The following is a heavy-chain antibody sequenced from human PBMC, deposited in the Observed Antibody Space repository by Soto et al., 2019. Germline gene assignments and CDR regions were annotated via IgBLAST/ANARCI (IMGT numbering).Heavy chain of an antibody. D-gene: IGHD1-1*01. CDR1: GGSISSYY. V-gene: IGHV4-59*08. J-gene: IGHJ3*02. Sequence: SETLSLTCTVSGGSISSYYWSWIRQPPGKGLEWIGYIYYSGSTNYNPSLKSRVTISVDTSKNQFSLKLSSVTAADTAVYYCARILERPIGGDDAFDIWGQGTMVTVSS. CDR2: IYYSGST. CDR3: ARILERPIGGDDAFDI.